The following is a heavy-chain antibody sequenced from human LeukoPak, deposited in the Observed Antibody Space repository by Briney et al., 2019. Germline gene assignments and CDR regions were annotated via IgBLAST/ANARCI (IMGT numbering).Heavy chain of an antibody. CDR1: GGSISSSSYY. D-gene: IGHD3-10*01. V-gene: IGHV4-61*01. Sequence: PSETLSLTCTVSGGSISSSSYYWGWIRQPPGKGLEWIGYISYSGTTNYNPSLKSRVTISVDTSKNQFSLKLISVTAADTAVYYCARDRYYDSGSYYNWGQGTLVTVSS. CDR2: ISYSGTT. CDR3: ARDRYYDSGSYYN. J-gene: IGHJ4*02.